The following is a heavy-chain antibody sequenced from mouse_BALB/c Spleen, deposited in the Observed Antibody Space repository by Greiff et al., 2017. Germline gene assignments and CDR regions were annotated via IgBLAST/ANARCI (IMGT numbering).Heavy chain of an antibody. V-gene: IGHV1S34*01. Sequence: LVKTGASVKISCKASGYSFTGYYMHWVKQSHGKSLEWIGYISCYNGATSYNQKFKGKATFTVDTSSSTAYMQFNSLTSEDSAVYYCAREYYYGSSPWFAYWGQGTLVTVSA. D-gene: IGHD1-1*01. J-gene: IGHJ3*01. CDR2: ISCYNGAT. CDR3: AREYYYGSSPWFAY. CDR1: GYSFTGYY.